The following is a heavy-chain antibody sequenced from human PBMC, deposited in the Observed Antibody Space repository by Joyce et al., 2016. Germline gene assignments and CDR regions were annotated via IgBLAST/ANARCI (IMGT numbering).Heavy chain of an antibody. J-gene: IGHJ4*02. V-gene: IGHV3-74*01. D-gene: IGHD4-17*01. Sequence: EVQLVESGGGLVQPGGSLSLSCAASGFTFSNYWMHWVRQAPGKGLVWVSRNNCDGSSTSYADSVKGRFTISRDNAKNTLYLQMNSLRADDTAVYYCASFMTTVTRDYWGEGTLVTVSS. CDR1: GFTFSNYW. CDR3: ASFMTTVTRDY. CDR2: NNCDGSST.